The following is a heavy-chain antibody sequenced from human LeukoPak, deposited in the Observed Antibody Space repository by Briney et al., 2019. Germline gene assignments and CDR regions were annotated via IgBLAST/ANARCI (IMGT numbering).Heavy chain of an antibody. V-gene: IGHV3-53*01. Sequence: PGGSLRLSCAASGFTVSINYMSWVRQAPGKGLEWVSVIYSGGNTYYADSVKGRFTISRDNSKNTVYLQMNSLRAEDTAVYYCARDRPMYSGSLLDYWGQGTLVTVSS. D-gene: IGHD1-26*01. CDR2: IYSGGNT. CDR3: ARDRPMYSGSLLDY. J-gene: IGHJ4*02. CDR1: GFTVSINY.